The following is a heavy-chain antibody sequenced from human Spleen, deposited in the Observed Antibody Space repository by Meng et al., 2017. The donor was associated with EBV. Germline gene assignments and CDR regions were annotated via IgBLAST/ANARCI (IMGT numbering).Heavy chain of an antibody. CDR2: IYPSGST. Sequence: QVQLQEAGPGLAKPSGTLSLTCAVSGGSISSSNWGSWVRQPPGKGLEWIGEIYPSGSTNYNPSLKSRVTISVDKSKNQFSLRLNSVTAADTAVYYCARAPNDGYHPLGYWGQGTLVTVSS. CDR1: GGSISSSNW. J-gene: IGHJ4*02. V-gene: IGHV4-4*02. CDR3: ARAPNDGYHPLGY. D-gene: IGHD5-24*01.